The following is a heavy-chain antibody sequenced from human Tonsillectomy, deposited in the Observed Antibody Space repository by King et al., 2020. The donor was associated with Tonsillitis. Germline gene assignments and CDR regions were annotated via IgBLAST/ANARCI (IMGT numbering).Heavy chain of an antibody. V-gene: IGHV4-30-4*07. Sequence: VQLQESGPGLVKPSQTLSLTCAVSGGSISSGGYSWSWIRQPPGKGLEWIGYIYYSGGTYYNPSLKSRVTISVDTSKNQFSLKLSSVTAADTAVYYCAREGHDYGDYVQDYWGQGTLVTVSS. J-gene: IGHJ4*02. CDR1: GGSISSGGYS. CDR2: IYYSGGT. CDR3: AREGHDYGDYVQDY. D-gene: IGHD4-17*01.